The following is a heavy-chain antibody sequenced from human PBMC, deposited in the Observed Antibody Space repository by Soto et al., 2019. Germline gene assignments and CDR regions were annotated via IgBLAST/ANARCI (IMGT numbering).Heavy chain of an antibody. J-gene: IGHJ6*02. CDR2: ISYDGSNK. Sequence: ESGGGVVQPGRSLRLSCAASGFTFSSYAMHWVRQAPGKGLEWVAVISYDGSNKYYADSVKGRFTISRDNSKNTLYLQMNSLRAEDTAVYYCARAKGITYYYYYGMDVWGQGTTVTVSS. D-gene: IGHD3-10*01. CDR1: GFTFSSYA. CDR3: ARAKGITYYYYYGMDV. V-gene: IGHV3-30-3*01.